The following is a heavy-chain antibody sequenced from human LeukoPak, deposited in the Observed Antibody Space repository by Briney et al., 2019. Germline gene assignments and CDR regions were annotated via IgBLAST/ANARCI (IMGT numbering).Heavy chain of an antibody. CDR3: ARAPGPSWAFDI. J-gene: IGHJ3*02. Sequence: SETLSLTCSVSGDSISGFYWNWIRQSPEKGLEWIAVTHYSGTTNYNPSLKSRVTISIDTSRQQFFLKLSSVTAADTAVYYCARAPGPSWAFDIWGQGTMVTVSS. CDR1: GDSISGFY. CDR2: THYSGTT. V-gene: IGHV4-59*12.